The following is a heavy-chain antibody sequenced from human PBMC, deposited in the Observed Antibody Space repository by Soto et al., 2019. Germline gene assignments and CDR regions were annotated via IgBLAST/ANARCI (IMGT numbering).Heavy chain of an antibody. CDR2: ISGSGGST. Sequence: EVQLLESGGGLVQPGGSLRLSCAASGFTFSSYAMSWVRQAPGKGLEWVSAISGSGGSTYYADSVKGRFTISRDNSKNTLDLQMNRLRAEDTAVYYCATSDFWSGKDPFDYWGQGTLVTVSS. D-gene: IGHD3-3*01. V-gene: IGHV3-23*01. CDR3: ATSDFWSGKDPFDY. J-gene: IGHJ4*02. CDR1: GFTFSSYA.